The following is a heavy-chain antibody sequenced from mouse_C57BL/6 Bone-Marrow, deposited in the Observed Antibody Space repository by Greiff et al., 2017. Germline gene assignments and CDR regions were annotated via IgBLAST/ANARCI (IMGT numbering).Heavy chain of an antibody. Sequence: DVKLVESGGDLVKPGGSLKLSCAASGFTFSSYGMSWVRQTPDKRLGWVATISSGGSYTYYPDSVKGRFTISRDNAKNTLYLQMSSLKSEDTAMYYCAREPTIVTTVFYWYFDVWGTGTTVTVSS. D-gene: IGHD2-5*01. J-gene: IGHJ1*03. CDR3: AREPTIVTTVFYWYFDV. CDR1: GFTFSSYG. CDR2: ISSGGSYT. V-gene: IGHV5-6*02.